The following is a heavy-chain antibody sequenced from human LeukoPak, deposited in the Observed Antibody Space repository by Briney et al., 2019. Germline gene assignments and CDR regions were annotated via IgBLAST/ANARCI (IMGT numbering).Heavy chain of an antibody. D-gene: IGHD3-16*02. CDR1: GFTFSSYG. V-gene: IGHV3-30*18. CDR2: ISYDGSNK. J-gene: IGHJ6*02. Sequence: GGSLRLSCAASGFTFSSYGMHWVRQAPGKGLEWVAVISYDGSNKYYADSVKGRFTISRDNSKNTLYLEMNSLRAEDTAVYNFAKGRGRGGELSLSNYYYYGMDVWGQGTTVTVSS. CDR3: AKGRGRGGELSLSNYYYYGMDV.